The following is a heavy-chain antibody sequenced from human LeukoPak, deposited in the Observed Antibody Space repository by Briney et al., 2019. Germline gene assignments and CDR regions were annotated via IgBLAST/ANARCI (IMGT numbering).Heavy chain of an antibody. Sequence: SVKVSCKASGGTFSSYAISWVRQAPGQGLEWMGRIIPILGIANYAQKFQGRITITADKSTSTAYMELSSLRSEDTAVYYCARDQEGASRPFDYWGQGTLVTVSS. CDR1: GGTFSSYA. D-gene: IGHD4/OR15-4a*01. CDR2: IIPILGIA. CDR3: ARDQEGASRPFDY. J-gene: IGHJ4*02. V-gene: IGHV1-69*04.